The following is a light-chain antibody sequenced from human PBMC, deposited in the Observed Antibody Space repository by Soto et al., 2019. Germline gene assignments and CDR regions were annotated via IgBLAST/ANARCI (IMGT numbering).Light chain of an antibody. CDR1: QKVRSR. J-gene: IGKJ4*01. Sequence: DFQMTQSPATLSASVEDRVPITCRASQKVRSRLAWFQQKPGKAPKLLIYDASSLESGVPQRFSGSGSGTEFTLTISSLQTDDVATYYCQQLESYPSTFGGGTKVDI. CDR3: QQLESYPST. CDR2: DAS. V-gene: IGKV1-5*01.